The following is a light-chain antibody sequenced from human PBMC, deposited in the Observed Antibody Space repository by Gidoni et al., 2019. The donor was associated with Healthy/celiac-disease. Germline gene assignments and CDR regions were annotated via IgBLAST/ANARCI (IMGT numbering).Light chain of an antibody. J-gene: IGKJ2*03. CDR3: QQYGSSPYS. V-gene: IGKV3-20*01. CDR2: GAS. Sequence: EIVLTQSPGTLSLSPGERDTLSCRASQSVSSSYLAWYQQKPGQAPWLLIYGASSRATGIPDRFSGSGSGTDFTLTISRLEPEDFAVYYCQQYGSSPYSFGQGTKLEIK. CDR1: QSVSSSY.